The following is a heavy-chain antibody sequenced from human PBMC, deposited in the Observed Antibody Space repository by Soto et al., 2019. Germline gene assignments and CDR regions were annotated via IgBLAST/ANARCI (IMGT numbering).Heavy chain of an antibody. CDR1: GYTFTNYG. CDR2: ISAYNGNT. CDR3: ARVGAYCVSTSCHDY. J-gene: IGHJ4*02. Sequence: QVQLVQSGAEVKKPGASVKVSCKASGYTFTNYGISWVRQAPGQGLEWMGWISAYNGNTDYAQKLQGRVTMTTDTSTSTAYMELRSLRSEDTAVYYCARVGAYCVSTSCHDYWGQGTLVTVSS. V-gene: IGHV1-18*01. D-gene: IGHD2-2*01.